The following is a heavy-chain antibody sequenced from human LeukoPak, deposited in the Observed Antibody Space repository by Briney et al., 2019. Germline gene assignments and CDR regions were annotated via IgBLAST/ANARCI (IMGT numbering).Heavy chain of an antibody. J-gene: IGHJ3*02. D-gene: IGHD3-10*01. Sequence: ASVKVSCKASEYTFTGYYMHWVRQAPGQGLEWMGWMNPNSGNTGYAQKFQGRVTITRNTSISTAYMELSSLRSEDTAVYYCARAIWFGDAFDIWGQGTMVTVSS. CDR2: MNPNSGNT. CDR3: ARAIWFGDAFDI. CDR1: EYTFTGYY. V-gene: IGHV1-8*03.